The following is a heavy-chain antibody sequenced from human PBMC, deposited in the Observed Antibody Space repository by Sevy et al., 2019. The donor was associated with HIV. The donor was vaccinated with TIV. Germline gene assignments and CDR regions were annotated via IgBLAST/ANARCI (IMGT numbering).Heavy chain of an antibody. CDR3: ARGPHYYYDSSSFFEY. CDR1: GFTFSSYE. D-gene: IGHD3-22*01. V-gene: IGHV3-48*03. CDR2: IISSGDTI. J-gene: IGHJ4*02. Sequence: GGSLRLSCTASGFTFSSYEMNWVRQAPGKGLEWVSSIISSGDTIYYADSVKGRFTVSRDNAKNSLFLQMNSLRAEDTAFYYCARGPHYYYDSSSFFEYWGQGTLVTVSS.